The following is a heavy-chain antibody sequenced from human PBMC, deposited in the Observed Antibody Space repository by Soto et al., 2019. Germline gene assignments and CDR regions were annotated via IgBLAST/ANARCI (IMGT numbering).Heavy chain of an antibody. V-gene: IGHV2-5*02. CDR1: GFSLSTSEVG. CDR2: IYWDDDK. J-gene: IGHJ4*02. D-gene: IGHD3-9*01. CDR3: AHRFDWYYFNY. Sequence: QITLKESGPTLVKPTQTLTLTCTFSGFSLSTSEVGVGWNRQPPGRALEWLALIYWDDDKRYSPSLRSRLTITKDTSKNQVVRTMTNVDPMDTATYYCAHRFDWYYFNYWGQGTLVTVSS.